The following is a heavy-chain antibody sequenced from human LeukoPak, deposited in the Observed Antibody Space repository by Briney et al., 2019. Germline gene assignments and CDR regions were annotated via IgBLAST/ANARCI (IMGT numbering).Heavy chain of an antibody. V-gene: IGHV3-43*02. D-gene: IGHD6-13*01. CDR2: ISGDGGST. CDR1: GFTFDDYA. CDR3: AKAGAAAGPYYYYYYYMDV. Sequence: GGSLRLSCAASGFTFDDYAMHWVRQAPGKCLEWVSLISGDGGSTYYADSVKGRFTISRDNSKNSLYLQMNSLRTEDTALYYCAKAGAAAGPYYYYYYYMDVWGKGTTVTVSS. J-gene: IGHJ6*03.